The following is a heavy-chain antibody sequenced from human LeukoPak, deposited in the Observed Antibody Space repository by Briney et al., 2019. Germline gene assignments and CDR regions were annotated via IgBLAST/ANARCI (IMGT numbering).Heavy chain of an antibody. J-gene: IGHJ4*02. D-gene: IGHD6-6*01. V-gene: IGHV3-30*02. CDR2: IRYDGSNE. CDR3: AKSEYSYSPVDY. Sequence: GGSLRLSCAASGFTFSSYGMHWVRQAPGKGLEWVTFIRYDGSNEYYADSVKGRFTISRGNSKNTLFLQMNSLRTEDTAVYYCAKSEYSYSPVDYWGQGTLVTVSS. CDR1: GFTFSSYG.